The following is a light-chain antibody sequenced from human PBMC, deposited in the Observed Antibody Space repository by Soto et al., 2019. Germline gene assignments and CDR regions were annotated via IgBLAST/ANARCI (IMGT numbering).Light chain of an antibody. V-gene: IGKV3-11*01. J-gene: IGKJ3*01. CDR3: QQRSSSPPKFT. CDR1: QSFSSY. Sequence: EIVVTQSPATLSLSPGERATLSCRTSQSFSSYLAWYQQKPGQAPRLLIYDASNRATDIPARFSCSGSGTDFTLTISSLEPEDSAFYYCQQRSSSPPKFTFAPGTKVDIK. CDR2: DAS.